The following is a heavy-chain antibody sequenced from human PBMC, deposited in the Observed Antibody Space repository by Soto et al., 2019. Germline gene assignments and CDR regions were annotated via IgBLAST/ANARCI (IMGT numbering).Heavy chain of an antibody. V-gene: IGHV1-69*13. CDR1: GGTFSSYA. J-gene: IGHJ5*02. D-gene: IGHD6-6*01. CDR2: IIPIFGTA. CDR3: ARFMSIAARRSPNWFDP. Sequence: SVKVSRKASGGTFSSYAISWVRQAPGQGLEWMGGIIPIFGTANYAQKFQGRVTITADESTSTAYMELSSLRSEDTAVYYFARFMSIAARRSPNWFDPWGQRTLVTVSS.